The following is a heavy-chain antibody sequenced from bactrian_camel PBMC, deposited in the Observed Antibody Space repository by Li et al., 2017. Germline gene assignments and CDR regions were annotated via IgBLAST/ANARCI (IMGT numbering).Heavy chain of an antibody. CDR3: AAGRPGIGCVYTY. Sequence: HVQLVESGGDLVQPGGSLRLSCAVSGYTSTSRCMGWFRQAPGKEREWVASVDSDGSTRNKDSVQGRFTISKDNAKNTLYLQMNSLKPEDTAMYYCAAGRPGIGCVYTYWGQGTQVTVS. D-gene: IGHD6*01. V-gene: IGHV3S26*01. J-gene: IGHJ4*01. CDR2: VDSDGST. CDR1: GYTSTSRC.